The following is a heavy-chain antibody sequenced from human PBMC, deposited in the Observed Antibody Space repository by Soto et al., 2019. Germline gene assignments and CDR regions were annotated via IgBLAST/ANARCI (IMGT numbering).Heavy chain of an antibody. CDR3: AGIAARW. V-gene: IGHV3-23*01. D-gene: IGHD6-6*01. J-gene: IGHJ4*02. CDR2: ITGSGGST. CDR1: GFTFSSYA. Sequence: EVQLLESGGGLVQPGGSLRLSCAASGFTFSSYAMSWVRQAPGKGLEWVSGITGSGGSTYYADSVKGRFTISRDNSKNALYLQMNSVRAGDTAVYYCAGIAARWWGQGTLVTVSS.